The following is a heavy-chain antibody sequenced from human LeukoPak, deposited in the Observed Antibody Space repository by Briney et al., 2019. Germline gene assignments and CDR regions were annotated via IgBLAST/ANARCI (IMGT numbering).Heavy chain of an antibody. V-gene: IGHV3-23*01. CDR1: GFTFNTNA. D-gene: IGHD1-20*01. Sequence: QPGGSLRLSCVASGFTFNTNAMSWVRQAPGQGLEWVSSISVTGSSTYYVDSVKGRFTISRDNAKNTLYLQMNSLRAEDTAVYYCLRDLNWSLDQWGQGTLVTVSS. CDR2: ISVTGSST. J-gene: IGHJ4*02. CDR3: LRDLNWSLDQ.